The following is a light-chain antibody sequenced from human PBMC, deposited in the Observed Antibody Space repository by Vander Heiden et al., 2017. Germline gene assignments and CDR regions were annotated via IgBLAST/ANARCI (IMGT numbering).Light chain of an antibody. V-gene: IGKV1-39*01. Sequence: DIQMTQSPSSLSASVGDRVTITCRASQSISSYLNWYQQKPGKVPKLLIYAASSLQRGVQSRFSGTGSGTDFTLTMSSLQPEDFATYYCQQRYCTPLGVAFGQGTKVEIK. J-gene: IGKJ1*01. CDR2: AAS. CDR1: QSISSY. CDR3: QQRYCTPLGVA.